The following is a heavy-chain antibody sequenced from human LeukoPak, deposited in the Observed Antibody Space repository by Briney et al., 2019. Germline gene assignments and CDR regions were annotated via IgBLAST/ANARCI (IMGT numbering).Heavy chain of an antibody. D-gene: IGHD3-3*01. Sequence: GRSLRLSCAASGFTFSSYAMHWVRQAPGKGLEWVAVISYDGSNKYYADSVKGRFTISRDNSKNTLYLQMNSLRAEDTAVYYCARDRYDFWSGYYINGPSDVWGQETTVTVSS. V-gene: IGHV3-30-3*01. CDR2: ISYDGSNK. CDR1: GFTFSSYA. J-gene: IGHJ6*02. CDR3: ARDRYDFWSGYYINGPSDV.